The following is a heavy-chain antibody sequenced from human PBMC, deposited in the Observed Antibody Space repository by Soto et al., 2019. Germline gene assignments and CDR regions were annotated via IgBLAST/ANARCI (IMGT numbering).Heavy chain of an antibody. Sequence: EVQLVESGGGLVKPGGSLRLSCAVSGFTFDKVWMNWVRQAPGKGLEWVGRIKSKTDGGTTDYAAPVKGRFTISRDDSKNMLYLQINSLKTEDSGMYFCTTGRDDLLYCGQGTLVTVSS. V-gene: IGHV3-15*07. CDR2: IKSKTDGGTT. CDR3: TTGRDDLLY. CDR1: GFTFDKVW. J-gene: IGHJ4*02. D-gene: IGHD1-26*01.